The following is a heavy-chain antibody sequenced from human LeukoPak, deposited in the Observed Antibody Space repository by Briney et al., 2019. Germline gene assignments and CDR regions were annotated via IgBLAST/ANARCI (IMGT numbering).Heavy chain of an antibody. V-gene: IGHV3-9*03. J-gene: IGHJ4*02. CDR2: ISWNSGSI. Sequence: PGGSLRLSCAASGFTFDDYAMHWVRQAPGKGLEWVSGISWNSGSIGYADSVKGRFTISRDNAKNSLYLQMNSLRAEDMALYYCAKDIGPGGSGWLALDYWGQGTLVTVSS. D-gene: IGHD6-19*01. CDR3: AKDIGPGGSGWLALDY. CDR1: GFTFDDYA.